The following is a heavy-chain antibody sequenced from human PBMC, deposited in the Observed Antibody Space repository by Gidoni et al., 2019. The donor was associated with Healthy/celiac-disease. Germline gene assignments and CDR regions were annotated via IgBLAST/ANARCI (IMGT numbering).Heavy chain of an antibody. CDR3: ARAPEGKGRSYFDY. CDR2: IYYSGST. J-gene: IGHJ4*02. Sequence: QVQLQESGPGLVKPSQTLSLTCTVSGGSISRGDYYWSWIRQPPGKGLEWIGYIYYSGSTYYNPSLKSRVTISVDTYKNQFSLKLSSVTAADTAVYYCARAPEGKGRSYFDYWGQGTLVTVSS. CDR1: GGSISRGDYY. V-gene: IGHV4-30-4*01.